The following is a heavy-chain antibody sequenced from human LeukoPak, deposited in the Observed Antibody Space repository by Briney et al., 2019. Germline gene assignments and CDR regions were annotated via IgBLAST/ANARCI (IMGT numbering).Heavy chain of an antibody. D-gene: IGHD6-19*01. J-gene: IGHJ6*03. CDR1: GGSISSYY. CDR3: ARHFSVAGLIYYYYYYMDV. V-gene: IGHV4-4*07. CDR2: IYTSGST. Sequence: SETLSLTCTVSGGSISSYYWSWIRQPAGKGLEWIGRIYTSGSTNYNPSLKSRVTMSVDTSKNQFSLKLSSVTAADTAVYYCARHFSVAGLIYYYYYYMDVWGKGTTVTISS.